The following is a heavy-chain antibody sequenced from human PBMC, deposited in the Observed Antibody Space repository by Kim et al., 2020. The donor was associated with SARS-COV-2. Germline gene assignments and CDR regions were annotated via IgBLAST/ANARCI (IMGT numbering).Heavy chain of an antibody. D-gene: IGHD3-22*01. CDR1: GGSISTDYW. CDR2: IYHSGTT. CDR3: ARQWLRNWFDP. Sequence: SETLSLTCAVSGGSISTDYWWSWVRQPPGKGLEWIGEIYHSGTTNYNPSLKSRVTMSVDKSKNQFSLKLSSVTAADTAVYYCARQWLRNWFDPWGPGTLV. J-gene: IGHJ5*02. V-gene: IGHV4-4*02.